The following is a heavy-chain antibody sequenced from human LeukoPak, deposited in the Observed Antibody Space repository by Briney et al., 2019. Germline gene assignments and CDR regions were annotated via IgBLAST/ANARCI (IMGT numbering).Heavy chain of an antibody. J-gene: IGHJ4*02. CDR1: GGSISSSSYY. V-gene: IGHV4-39*01. CDR2: IYYSGST. D-gene: IGHD3-10*02. Sequence: PSETLSLTCTVSGGSISSSSYYWGWIRQPPGKGLEWIGSIYYSGSTYYNPSLKSRVTISVDTSKNQFSLTLSSVTAADTAVYYCARHALRSDGGDYWGQGTLVTVSS. CDR3: ARHALRSDGGDY.